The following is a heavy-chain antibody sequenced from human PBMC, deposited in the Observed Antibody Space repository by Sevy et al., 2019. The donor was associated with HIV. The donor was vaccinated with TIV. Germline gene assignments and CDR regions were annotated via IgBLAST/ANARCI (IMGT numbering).Heavy chain of an antibody. D-gene: IGHD2-2*01. Sequence: ASVKVSCKASGYTFTSYDINWVRQATGQGLEWMGWMNPNSGNTGYAQKFQGRVTMTRHTSISTAYMELSSLRSEDTAVSYCAQVRFNCSSTSCFPADYFDYWGQGTLVTVSS. CDR1: GYTFTSYD. V-gene: IGHV1-8*01. CDR3: AQVRFNCSSTSCFPADYFDY. CDR2: MNPNSGNT. J-gene: IGHJ4*02.